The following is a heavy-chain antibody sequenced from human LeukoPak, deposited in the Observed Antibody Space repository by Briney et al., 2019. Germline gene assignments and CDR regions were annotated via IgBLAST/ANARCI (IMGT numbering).Heavy chain of an antibody. CDR3: ARAGLNMVRLFYYFDY. J-gene: IGHJ4*02. Sequence: EASVKVSCKASGYTFTGYYMHWVRQAPGQGLEWMGWINPNSGGTNYAQKFQGRVTMTRDTSISTAYMELSSLRAEDTAVYYCARAGLNMVRLFYYFDYWGQGTLVTVSS. CDR1: GYTFTGYY. CDR2: INPNSGGT. V-gene: IGHV1-2*02. D-gene: IGHD3-10*01.